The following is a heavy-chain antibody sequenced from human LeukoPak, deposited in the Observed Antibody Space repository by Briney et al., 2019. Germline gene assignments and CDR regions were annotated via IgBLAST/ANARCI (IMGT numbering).Heavy chain of an antibody. CDR3: ARRAYSAAYWKHFDY. CDR1: GGSFGGYY. D-gene: IGHD1-1*01. J-gene: IGHJ4*02. Sequence: SETLSLTCAVYGGSFGGYYWSWIRQAPGKGLEWIGSIYYHENTYYNSSLKSRVTISVDTSKNQFSLKLNSVTAADTAVYFCARRAYSAAYWKHFDYWGQGTLVTVSS. CDR2: IYYHENT. V-gene: IGHV4-34*01.